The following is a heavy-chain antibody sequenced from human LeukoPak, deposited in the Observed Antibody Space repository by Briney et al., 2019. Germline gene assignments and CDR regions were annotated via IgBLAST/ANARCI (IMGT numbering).Heavy chain of an antibody. Sequence: PSETLSLTCTVSGGSISSSSSYWGWIRQPPGTGLEWIGSIYYSGNTYYNPSLKSRVTISVDTSKNQFSLKLSSVTAADTAVYYCARYSSGQGYMDVWGKGTTVTVSS. CDR2: IYYSGNT. CDR1: GGSISSSSSY. V-gene: IGHV4-39*07. J-gene: IGHJ6*03. D-gene: IGHD6-19*01. CDR3: ARYSSGQGYMDV.